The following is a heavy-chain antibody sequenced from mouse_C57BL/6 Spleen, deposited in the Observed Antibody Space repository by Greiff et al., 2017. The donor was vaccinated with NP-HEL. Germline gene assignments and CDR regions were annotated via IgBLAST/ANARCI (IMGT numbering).Heavy chain of an antibody. CDR1: GFTFSSYA. CDR3: ARDPSNYSYYFDY. CDR2: ISDGGSYT. J-gene: IGHJ2*01. D-gene: IGHD2-5*01. Sequence: EVQLVESGGGLVKPGGSLKLSCAASGFTFSSYAMSWVRQTPEKRLEWVATISDGGSYTYYPDNVKGRFTISRDNAKNNLYLQMSHLQSEDTAMYYCARDPSNYSYYFDYWGQGTTLTVSS. V-gene: IGHV5-4*01.